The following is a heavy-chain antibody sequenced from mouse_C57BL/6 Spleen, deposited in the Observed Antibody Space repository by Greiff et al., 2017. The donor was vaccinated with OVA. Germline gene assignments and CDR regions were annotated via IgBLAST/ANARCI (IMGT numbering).Heavy chain of an antibody. CDR2: INPNNGGT. V-gene: IGHV1-18*01. CDR3: ARRGLYYGSSHWYFDV. J-gene: IGHJ1*03. Sequence: EVQLQQSGPELVKPGASVKIPCKASGYTFTDYNMDWVKQSHGKSLEWIGDINPNNGGTIYNQKFKGKATLTVDKSSSTAYMELRSLTSEDTAVYYFARRGLYYGSSHWYFDVWGTGTTVTVSS. CDR1: GYTFTDYN. D-gene: IGHD1-1*01.